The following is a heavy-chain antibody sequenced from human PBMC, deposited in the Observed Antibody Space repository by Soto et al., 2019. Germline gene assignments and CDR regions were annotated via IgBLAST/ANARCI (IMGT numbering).Heavy chain of an antibody. J-gene: IGHJ4*02. D-gene: IGHD5-18*01. CDR1: IYSISSGYY. CDR3: ARARRGYSYGYLDY. V-gene: IGHV4-38-2*01. Sequence: PSETLSLTCAVSIYSISSGYYWGWIRQPPGKGLEWIGNIDHSGSTYYNPSLKSRVTISVDTSKNQFSLKLSSVTAADTAVYYCARARRGYSYGYLDYWGQGTLVTVS. CDR2: IDHSGST.